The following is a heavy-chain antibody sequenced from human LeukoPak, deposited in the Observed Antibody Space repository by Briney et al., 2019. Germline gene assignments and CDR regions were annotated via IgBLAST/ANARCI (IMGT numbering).Heavy chain of an antibody. D-gene: IGHD3-10*01. V-gene: IGHV3-30*18. CDR2: ISYDGSDS. J-gene: IGHJ4*02. CDR1: GFTFSSYG. Sequence: GRSLRLSCAASGFTFSSYGMHWVRQAPGKGLEWVAVISYDGSDSYYGDSVKGRFTISRDNSKNTLYLQMNSLRAEDTAVYYCAKGYYGSAISFLIEYWGQGTLVTVSS. CDR3: AKGYYGSAISFLIEY.